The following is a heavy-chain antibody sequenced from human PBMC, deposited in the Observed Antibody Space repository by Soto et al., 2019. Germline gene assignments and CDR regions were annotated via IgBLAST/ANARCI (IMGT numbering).Heavy chain of an antibody. CDR3: ASNLYYYDSSGPDWSNAFDI. V-gene: IGHV1-69*13. CDR2: IIPIFGTA. Sequence: ASVKVSCKASGGTFSSHAISWVRQAPGQGLEWMGGIIPIFGTANYAQKFQGRVTITADESTSTAYMELSSLRSEDTAVYYCASNLYYYDSSGPDWSNAFDIWGQGTMVTVSS. D-gene: IGHD3-22*01. J-gene: IGHJ3*02. CDR1: GGTFSSHA.